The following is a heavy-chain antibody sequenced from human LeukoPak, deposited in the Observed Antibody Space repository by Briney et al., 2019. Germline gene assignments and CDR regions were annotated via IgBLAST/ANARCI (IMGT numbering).Heavy chain of an antibody. D-gene: IGHD1-26*01. CDR3: TTEGFTGNYYYFDY. CDR2: IKQDGSQR. Sequence: PGGSLRLSCAASGFAFSTYWMSWIRQAPGKGLEWVANIKQDGSQRNYVDSVRGRFTISRDNAKNSLYLQLSNLRAEDTAVYYCTTEGFTGNYYYFDYWGQGTLVTVPS. V-gene: IGHV3-7*01. CDR1: GFAFSTYW. J-gene: IGHJ4*02.